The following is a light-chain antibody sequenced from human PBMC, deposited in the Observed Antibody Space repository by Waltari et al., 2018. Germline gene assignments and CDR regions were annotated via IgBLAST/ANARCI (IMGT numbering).Light chain of an antibody. CDR3: QHYVRLPAT. CDR2: GAS. Sequence: EIVLTQSPGSLSSSPVERVTPTCRASQRVSRALAWYQQKPGQAPRLLIFGASNRATGIPDRFSGSGSETDFSLTISRLEPEDFAVYYCQHYVRLPATFGRGTKVEIK. V-gene: IGKV3-20*01. J-gene: IGKJ1*01. CDR1: QRVSRA.